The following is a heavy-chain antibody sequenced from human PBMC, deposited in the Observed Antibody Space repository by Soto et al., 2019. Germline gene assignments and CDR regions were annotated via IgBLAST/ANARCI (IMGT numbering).Heavy chain of an antibody. CDR3: ARTPFHYYDSSGYQYFDY. CDR2: INPSGGST. V-gene: IGHV1-46*01. J-gene: IGHJ4*02. Sequence: GTSVKLSCKASGYTFTSYYMHWVRQAPKQGLEWMGIINPSGGSTSYAQKFQGRVTMTRDTSTSTVYMELSSLRSEDTAVYYCARTPFHYYDSSGYQYFDYWGQGTLVTVSS. D-gene: IGHD3-22*01. CDR1: GYTFTSYY.